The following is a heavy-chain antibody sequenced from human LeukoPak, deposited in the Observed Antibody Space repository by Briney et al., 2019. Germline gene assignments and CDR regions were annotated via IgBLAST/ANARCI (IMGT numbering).Heavy chain of an antibody. D-gene: IGHD3-3*01. J-gene: IGHJ3*02. Sequence: SETLSLTCTVSGGSISSYYWGWIRQPPGKGLEWIGYIYYSGSTNYNPSLKSRVTISVDTSKNQFSLKLSSVTAADTAVYYCAAFYDFWSGYYIENAFDIWGQGTMVTVSS. CDR2: IYYSGST. CDR1: GGSISSYY. CDR3: AAFYDFWSGYYIENAFDI. V-gene: IGHV4-59*01.